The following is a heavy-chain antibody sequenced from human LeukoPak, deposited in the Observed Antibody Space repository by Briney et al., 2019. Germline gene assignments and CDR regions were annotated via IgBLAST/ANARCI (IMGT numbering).Heavy chain of an antibody. Sequence: GGSLRLSCAASGFTFSSYAMNWVRQAPGKGLEWVSVIRDSGGSTYYADSVKGRFTISRDNSKNTLFLQMNSLRAEDTAMYCCARASITGTNFDYWGQGTLVTVSS. V-gene: IGHV3-23*01. CDR2: IRDSGGST. J-gene: IGHJ4*02. CDR3: ARASITGTNFDY. D-gene: IGHD1-20*01. CDR1: GFTFSSYA.